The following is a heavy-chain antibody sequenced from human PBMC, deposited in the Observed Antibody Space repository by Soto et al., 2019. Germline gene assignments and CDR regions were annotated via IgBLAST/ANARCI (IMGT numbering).Heavy chain of an antibody. J-gene: IGHJ5*02. V-gene: IGHV4-59*08. D-gene: IGHD6-13*01. CDR3: SRAKAPLYSSSWYWFDP. Sequence: SETLSLTCTVSGGSISNYYWNWIRQSPGKGLEWIGYIYSSGSTHYNPSLKSRDNISVDTSKNQFSLKLSSVTAADTAVYYFSRAKAPLYSSSWYWFDPWGQGTLVTVSS. CDR1: GGSISNYY. CDR2: IYSSGST.